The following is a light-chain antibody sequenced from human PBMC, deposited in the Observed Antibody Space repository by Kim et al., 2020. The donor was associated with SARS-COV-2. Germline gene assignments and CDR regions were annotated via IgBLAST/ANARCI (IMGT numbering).Light chain of an antibody. CDR1: QSVRSY. Sequence: SLCPGERATRSCRASQSVRSYLGWYRQKPGQAPMLLIYDTSNSAPGIPDRFSGSGSGTDFTLTISRLEPEDFAVYYCQQYDTSPRFGQGTKVDIK. CDR3: QQYDTSPR. J-gene: IGKJ1*01. V-gene: IGKV3-20*01. CDR2: DTS.